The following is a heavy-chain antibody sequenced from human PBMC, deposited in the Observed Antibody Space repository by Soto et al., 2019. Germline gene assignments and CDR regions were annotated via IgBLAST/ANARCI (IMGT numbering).Heavy chain of an antibody. D-gene: IGHD5-18*01. CDR2: ISGSGGST. CDR3: AKDYGPLDTAMVTN. V-gene: IGHV3-23*01. Sequence: TGGSLRLSCAVSGFTFSSYAMSWVRQAPGKGLEWVSAISGSGGSTYYADSVKGRFTISRDNSKNTLYLQMNSLRAEDTAVYYCAKDYGPLDTAMVTNWGQGTLVTVSS. CDR1: GFTFSSYA. J-gene: IGHJ4*02.